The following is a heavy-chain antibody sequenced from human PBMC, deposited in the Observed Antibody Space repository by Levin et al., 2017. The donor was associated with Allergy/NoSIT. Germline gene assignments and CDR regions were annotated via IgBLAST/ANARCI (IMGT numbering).Heavy chain of an antibody. CDR1: GFTFSSYA. CDR3: AREGIGYSSSWLTNYFDY. D-gene: IGHD6-13*01. J-gene: IGHJ4*02. Sequence: GESLKISCAASGFTFSSYAMHWVRQAPGKGLEWVAVISYDGSNKYYADSVKGRFTISRDNSKNTLYLQMNSLRAEDTAVYYCAREGIGYSSSWLTNYFDYWGQGTLVTVSS. V-gene: IGHV3-30*04. CDR2: ISYDGSNK.